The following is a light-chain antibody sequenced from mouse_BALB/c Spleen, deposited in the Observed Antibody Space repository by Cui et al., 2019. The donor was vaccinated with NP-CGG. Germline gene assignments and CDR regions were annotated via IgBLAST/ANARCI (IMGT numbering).Light chain of an antibody. CDR3: ALWYSNHWV. Sequence: QAVLTQEPALTTSPGEAVTLTCRSSTGSVTTTNYANWVQEKSDHLFTGLIGGTNNRTPGVPARFSGSLIGDKAALTITGAQTEDEAIYFCALWYSNHWVFGGGTKLTVL. CDR2: GTN. J-gene: IGLJ1*01. CDR1: TGSVTTTNY. V-gene: IGLV1*01.